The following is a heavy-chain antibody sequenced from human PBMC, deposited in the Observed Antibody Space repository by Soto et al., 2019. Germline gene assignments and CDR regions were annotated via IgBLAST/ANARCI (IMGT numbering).Heavy chain of an antibody. V-gene: IGHV3-23*01. Sequence: WGSLRLSCAASGFTFSSDAMSWVRQAPGKGLEWVSAISGSGGSTYYADSVKGRFTISRDNSKNKLYLQMNSLRAEDTAVYYCVRDYEAWRNIRQLKYWGKGSLVTV. CDR3: VRDYEAWRNIRQLKY. CDR2: ISGSGGST. D-gene: IGHD1-1*01. J-gene: IGHJ4*02. CDR1: GFTFSSDA.